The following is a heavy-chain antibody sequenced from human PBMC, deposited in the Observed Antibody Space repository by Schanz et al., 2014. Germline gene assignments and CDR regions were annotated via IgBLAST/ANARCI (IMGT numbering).Heavy chain of an antibody. J-gene: IGHJ6*02. Sequence: QVLLVQSGAEVKKPGASVKVSCKASGYRFIGYYVHWVRQAPGQGLEWMGWISAYSGNSKYAQKLQGRVTMTTDTTTNTAYMELRSMKSDDTAVYYCARFNSGSHSPPYYYYGMDVWGQGTTVTVSS. CDR1: GYRFIGYY. D-gene: IGHD1-26*01. V-gene: IGHV1-18*04. CDR2: ISAYSGNS. CDR3: ARFNSGSHSPPYYYYGMDV.